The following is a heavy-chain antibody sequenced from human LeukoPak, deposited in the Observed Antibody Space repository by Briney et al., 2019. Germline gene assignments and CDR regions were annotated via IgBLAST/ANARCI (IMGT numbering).Heavy chain of an antibody. J-gene: IGHJ4*02. CDR3: ARFSSSSLDY. CDR1: GGSISIYY. Sequence: SETLSLTCTVSGGSISIYYWSWIRQPPGKGLEWIGYIYYSGSTNYNPSLKSRVTISIDTSKNQFSLKLSSVTAADTAMYYCARFSSSSLDYWGQGTLVTVSS. CDR2: IYYSGST. D-gene: IGHD6-6*01. V-gene: IGHV4-59*01.